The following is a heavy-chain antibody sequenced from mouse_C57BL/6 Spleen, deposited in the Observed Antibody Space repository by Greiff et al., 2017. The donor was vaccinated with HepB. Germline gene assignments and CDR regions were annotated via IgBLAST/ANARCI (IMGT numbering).Heavy chain of an antibody. CDR1: GFTFSDYG. CDR2: ISSGSSTI. V-gene: IGHV5-17*01. J-gene: IGHJ3*02. D-gene: IGHD2-4*01. Sequence: VQLKESGGGLVKPGGSLKLSCAASGFTFSDYGMHWVRQAPEKGLEWVAYISSGSSTIYYADTVKGRFTISRDNAKNTLFLQMTSLRSEDTAMYYCARVNYYDYDGWGQGTLVTVSA. CDR3: ARVNYYDYDG.